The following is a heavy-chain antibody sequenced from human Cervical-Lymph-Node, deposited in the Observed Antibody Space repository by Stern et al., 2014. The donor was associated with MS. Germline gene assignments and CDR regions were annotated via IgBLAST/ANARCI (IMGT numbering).Heavy chain of an antibody. CDR2: INPSGGST. D-gene: IGHD1-7*01. CDR3: ARDVELVEGYYGMDV. V-gene: IGHV1-46*01. Sequence: QVQLVQSGAEVKKPGASVKVSCKASGYTFTSYYMHWVRQAPGQGLEWMGIINPSGGSTSYAQKFQGSVTMTRDTSTSTVYMELSSLRSEDTAVYYCARDVELVEGYYGMDVWGQGTTVTVSS. CDR1: GYTFTSYY. J-gene: IGHJ6*02.